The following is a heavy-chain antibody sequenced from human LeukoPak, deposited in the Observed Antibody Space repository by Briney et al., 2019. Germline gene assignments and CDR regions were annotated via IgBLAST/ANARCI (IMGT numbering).Heavy chain of an antibody. J-gene: IGHJ4*02. D-gene: IGHD6-19*01. CDR2: ITSSRSVM. V-gene: IGHV3-48*01. CDR1: GFTFSSYG. CDR3: VSALLGGTNY. Sequence: GGSLRLSCAASGFTFSSYGMSWVRQAPGEGLESVSYITSSRSVMYYTDSVRGRFTISRDNAKNSLYLQMSSLRAEDTAVYYCVSALLGGTNYWGQGTLVTVSS.